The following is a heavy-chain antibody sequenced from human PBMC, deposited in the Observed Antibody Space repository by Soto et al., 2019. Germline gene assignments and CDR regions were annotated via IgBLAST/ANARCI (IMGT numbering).Heavy chain of an antibody. D-gene: IGHD5-12*01. CDR2: IYHSGST. Sequence: QLQLQESGSGLVKPSQTLSLTCAVSGGSISSGGYSWSWIRQPPGKGLEWIGYIYHSGSTYYNPCLKSRVTISVDRSKNQFSLTLSSVTAAETAVYYCAAGGGLPRYYWGQGTLVTVSS. J-gene: IGHJ4*02. CDR1: GGSISSGGYS. CDR3: AAGGGLPRYY. V-gene: IGHV4-30-2*01.